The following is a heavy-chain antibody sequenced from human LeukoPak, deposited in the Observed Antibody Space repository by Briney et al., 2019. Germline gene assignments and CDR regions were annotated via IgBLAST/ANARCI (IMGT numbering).Heavy chain of an antibody. D-gene: IGHD3-16*01. Sequence: SETLSLTCTVSGGSISRGGYYWSWIRQHPGKGLEWIGYIYCSGSTHYNPSLKSRFTISEDTSKNQFSLKLSPLTAPDTAVYYCASSWGDDAPVYWGQGTVVTVSS. CDR1: GGSISRGGYY. CDR2: IYCSGST. V-gene: IGHV4-31*03. CDR3: ASSWGDDAPVY. J-gene: IGHJ4*02.